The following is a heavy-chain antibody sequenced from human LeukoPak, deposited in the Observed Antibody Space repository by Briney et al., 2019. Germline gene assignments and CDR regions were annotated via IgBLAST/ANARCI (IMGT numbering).Heavy chain of an antibody. CDR3: ARELISSRAAFDT. Sequence: PSETLSPTCAVYGGSLNDHLWSWIRQPPGQGLEWIGEVGHSGTTNYNPSLKSRVTISVDTSKNQFSLKLTSVTATDTAVYYCARELISSRAAFDTWGQGTVVTVSS. D-gene: IGHD3-10*01. CDR1: GGSLNDHL. CDR2: VGHSGTT. J-gene: IGHJ3*02. V-gene: IGHV4-34*01.